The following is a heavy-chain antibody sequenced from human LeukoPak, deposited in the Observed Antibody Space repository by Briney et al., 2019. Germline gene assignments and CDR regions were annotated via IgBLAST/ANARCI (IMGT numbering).Heavy chain of an antibody. CDR3: ARLGYCSGGSCYYYYYMDV. V-gene: IGHV4-39*07. CDR1: GGPISSSSYY. D-gene: IGHD2-15*01. CDR2: IYYSGST. Sequence: SETLSLTCTVSGGPISSSSYYWGWIRQPPGKGLEWIWSIYYSGSTYYNPSLKSRVTISVDTSKNQFSLKLSSVTAADTAAYYCARLGYCSGGSCYYYYYMDVWGKGTTVTVSS. J-gene: IGHJ6*03.